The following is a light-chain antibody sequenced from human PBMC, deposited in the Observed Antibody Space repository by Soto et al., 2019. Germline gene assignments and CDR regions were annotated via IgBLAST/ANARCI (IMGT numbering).Light chain of an antibody. Sequence: IQMTQSPSTLSASVGDRVTITCRASQVISNDLGCYQQKPGKAPKLLIYAASSLQSGVPSRFSGSGSGTDFTLTISSLQPEDFATHYCQHYNSYSEAFGQGTKVDNK. CDR2: AAS. J-gene: IGKJ1*01. V-gene: IGKV1-6*01. CDR3: QHYNSYSEA. CDR1: QVISND.